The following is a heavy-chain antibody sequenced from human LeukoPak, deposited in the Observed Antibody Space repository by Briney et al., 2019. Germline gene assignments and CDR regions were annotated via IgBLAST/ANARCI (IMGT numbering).Heavy chain of an antibody. J-gene: IGHJ4*02. D-gene: IGHD4-17*01. Sequence: PGGSLRRSCAASGFTFDDFVMRWVRHAPWKVLASVTGINWNGGSTGYADSVKGRFTISRDNAKNSLYLQMNSLRAEGTALYYCARDPLRYDYWGQGTLVTVSS. CDR3: ARDPLRYDY. CDR1: GFTFDDFV. V-gene: IGHV3-20*04. CDR2: INWNGGST.